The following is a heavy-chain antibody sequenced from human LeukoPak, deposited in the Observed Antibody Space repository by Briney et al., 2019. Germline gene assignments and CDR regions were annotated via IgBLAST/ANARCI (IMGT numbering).Heavy chain of an antibody. V-gene: IGHV3-30*02. D-gene: IGHD1-1*01. CDR1: GFTFSSYG. CDR2: IRYDGSNK. CDR3: AKMPTGTTKRGYYYYMDV. J-gene: IGHJ6*03. Sequence: GGSLRLSCAASGFTFSSYGMHWVRQAPGKGLEWVAFIRYDGSNKYYADSVKGRFTISRDNSKNTLYLQMNSLRAEDTAVYYRAKMPTGTTKRGYYYYMDVWGKGTTVTVSS.